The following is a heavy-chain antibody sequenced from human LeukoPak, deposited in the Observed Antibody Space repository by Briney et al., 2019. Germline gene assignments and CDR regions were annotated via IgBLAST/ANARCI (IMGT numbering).Heavy chain of an antibody. CDR2: ISGSGGST. CDR1: GFTFSGYA. Sequence: PGGSLRLSCAASGFTFSGYAMRWVRQAPGKGLEWVSAISGSGGSTYYADSVKGRFTISRDNSKNTLYLQMNSLRAEDTAVYYCAKGTIDILTGQSYGMDVWGQGTTVTVSS. J-gene: IGHJ6*02. D-gene: IGHD3-9*01. V-gene: IGHV3-23*01. CDR3: AKGTIDILTGQSYGMDV.